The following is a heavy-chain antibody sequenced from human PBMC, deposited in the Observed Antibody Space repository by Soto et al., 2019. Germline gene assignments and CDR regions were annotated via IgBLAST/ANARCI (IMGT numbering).Heavy chain of an antibody. V-gene: IGHV4-59*01. CDR1: GGSISSYY. J-gene: IGHJ4*02. CDR2: IYYSGST. Sequence: PSETLSLTCTVSGGSISSYYWSWIRQPPGKGLEWIGYIYYSGSTNYNPSLKSRVTISVDTSKNQFSLKLSSVTAADTAVYYCARGSYRSGDYFDYWGQGTLVTVSS. CDR3: ARGSYRSGDYFDY. D-gene: IGHD6-19*01.